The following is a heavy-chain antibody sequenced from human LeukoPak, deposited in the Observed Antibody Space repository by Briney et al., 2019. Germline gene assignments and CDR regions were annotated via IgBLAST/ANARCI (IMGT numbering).Heavy chain of an antibody. CDR2: INPSGRT. V-gene: IGHV4-34*01. D-gene: IGHD2/OR15-2a*01. CDR3: ARALTFPDFYYYMDV. J-gene: IGHJ6*03. Sequence: SETPSLSCAVYGGSFSGYQWTWVRQSPGMGLEWIGEINPSGRTNYNPSLKSRVIISVDTSKNQFSLRLSSGTAADTAIYYCARALTFPDFYYYMDVWGEGTTVTVSS. CDR1: GGSFSGYQ.